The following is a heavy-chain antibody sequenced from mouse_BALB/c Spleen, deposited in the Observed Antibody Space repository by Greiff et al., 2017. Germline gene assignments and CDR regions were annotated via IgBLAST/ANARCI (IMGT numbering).Heavy chain of an antibody. CDR1: GFTFTDYY. J-gene: IGHJ1*01. V-gene: IGHV7-3*02. D-gene: IGHD2-1*01. CDR3: ARVSGNSWYFDV. CDR2: IRNKANGYTT. Sequence: EVQGVESGGGLVQPGGSLRLSCATSGFTFTDYYMSWVRQPPGKALEWLGFIRNKANGYTTEYSASVKGRFTISRDNSQSILYLQMNTLRAEDSATYYCARVSGNSWYFDVWGAGTTVTGSS.